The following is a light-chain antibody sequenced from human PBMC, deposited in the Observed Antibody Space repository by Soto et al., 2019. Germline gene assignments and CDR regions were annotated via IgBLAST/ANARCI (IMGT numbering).Light chain of an antibody. CDR1: QGISKY. J-gene: IGKJ1*01. Sequence: DIHMTQSPSSLSPSVGDRVTITCRASQGISKYLAWYQQKPGKAPKLLIYDASSLESGVPSRFSGSGSGTEFTLTISSLQPDDFATYYCQQYNSYSWTCGQGTKGDIK. CDR2: DAS. V-gene: IGKV1-5*01. CDR3: QQYNSYSWT.